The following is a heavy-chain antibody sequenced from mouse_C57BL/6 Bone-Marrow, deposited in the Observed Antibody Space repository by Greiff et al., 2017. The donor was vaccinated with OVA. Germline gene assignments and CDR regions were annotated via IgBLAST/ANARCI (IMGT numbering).Heavy chain of an antibody. CDR3: ARADYYGSSYDAMGY. CDR1: GYTFTDYY. Sequence: QVQLQQSGAELVRPGASVKLSCKASGYTFTDYYINWVKQRPGQGLEWIARIYPGSGNTYYNEKFKGKATLTAEKSSSTAYMQRSSLTSEDSAVYFCARADYYGSSYDAMGYWGQGTSVTVSS. J-gene: IGHJ4*01. CDR2: IYPGSGNT. V-gene: IGHV1-76*01. D-gene: IGHD1-1*01.